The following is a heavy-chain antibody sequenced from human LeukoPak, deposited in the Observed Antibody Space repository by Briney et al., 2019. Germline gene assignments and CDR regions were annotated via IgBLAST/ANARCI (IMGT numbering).Heavy chain of an antibody. Sequence: PSETLSLTCAVYGGSFSGYYWSWIRQPPGKGLEWIGEINHSGSTNYNPSLKSRVTISVDASKNQFSLKLSSVTAADTAVYYCARGLSVLLWFGELFDSLNNWFDPWGQGTLVTVSS. J-gene: IGHJ5*02. CDR3: ARGLSVLLWFGELFDSLNNWFDP. CDR1: GGSFSGYY. V-gene: IGHV4-34*01. D-gene: IGHD3-10*01. CDR2: INHSGST.